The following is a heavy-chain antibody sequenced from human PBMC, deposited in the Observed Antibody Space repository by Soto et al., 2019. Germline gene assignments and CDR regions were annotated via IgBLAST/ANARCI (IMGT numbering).Heavy chain of an antibody. CDR2: INAGNGNT. J-gene: IGHJ6*04. V-gene: IGHV1-3*01. D-gene: IGHD6-19*01. Sequence: GASVKPSCKACGDRLTSYAMHWVRPAPKQRLEWMGWINAGNGNTKYSQKFQGRVTITRDTSASTAYMELSSLRSEDTAVYYCARDRILGGLKQWLPQFVDVWGKGTTVTVSS. CDR1: GDRLTSYA. CDR3: ARDRILGGLKQWLPQFVDV.